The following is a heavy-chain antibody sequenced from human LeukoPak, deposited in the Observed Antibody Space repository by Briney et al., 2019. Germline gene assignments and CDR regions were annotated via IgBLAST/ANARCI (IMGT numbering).Heavy chain of an antibody. CDR1: GFTFSSYA. V-gene: IGHV3-30-3*01. J-gene: IGHJ6*02. CDR3: ARGLSPIAAAAAYYYYGMDV. Sequence: SGGSLRLSCAASGFTFSSYAMHWVRQAPGKGLEWVAVISYDGSNKYYADSAKGRFTISRVDSKNTLYLQMNSLRAEDTAVYYCARGLSPIAAAAAYYYYGMDVWGQGTTVTVSS. D-gene: IGHD6-13*01. CDR2: ISYDGSNK.